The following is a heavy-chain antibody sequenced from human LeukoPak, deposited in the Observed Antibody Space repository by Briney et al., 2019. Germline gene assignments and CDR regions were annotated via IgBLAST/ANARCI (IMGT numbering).Heavy chain of an antibody. J-gene: IGHJ4*02. CDR3: AKSPGYSYGHGDY. Sequence: PGGSLRLSCAASGFTFSSYGMHWVSQAPGKGLEWVAFISYDGSNKYYADSVKGRFTISRDNSKNTLYLQMNSLRAEDTAVYYCAKSPGYSYGHGDYWGQGTLVTVSS. V-gene: IGHV3-30*18. CDR1: GFTFSSYG. D-gene: IGHD5-18*01. CDR2: ISYDGSNK.